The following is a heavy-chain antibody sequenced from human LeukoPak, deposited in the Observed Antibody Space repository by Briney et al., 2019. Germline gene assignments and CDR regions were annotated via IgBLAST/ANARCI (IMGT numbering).Heavy chain of an antibody. J-gene: IGHJ2*01. V-gene: IGHV3-21*01. Sequence: GGSLRLSCAASGFTFSSFSMSWIRQAPGKGLEWVSSISSGGDSYIYYADSVEGRFTISRDNAKDSLYLQMNSLRAEDTAVYYCARGYSTSWYHFWYFDLWGRGALVTVSS. D-gene: IGHD6-13*01. CDR2: ISSGGDSYI. CDR3: ARGYSTSWYHFWYFDL. CDR1: GFTFSSFS.